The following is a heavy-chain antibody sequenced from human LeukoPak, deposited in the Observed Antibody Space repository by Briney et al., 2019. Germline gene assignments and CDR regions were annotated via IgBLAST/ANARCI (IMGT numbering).Heavy chain of an antibody. CDR2: IYYSGST. Sequence: PSETLSLTCTVPGGSISSSSYYWGWIRQPPGKGLEWIGSIYYSGSTYYNPSLKSRVTISVDTSKNQFSLKLSSVTAADTAVYYCARALGYDFWSGYQFDYWGQGTLVTVSS. J-gene: IGHJ4*02. V-gene: IGHV4-39*01. CDR3: ARALGYDFWSGYQFDY. D-gene: IGHD3-3*01. CDR1: GGSISSSSYY.